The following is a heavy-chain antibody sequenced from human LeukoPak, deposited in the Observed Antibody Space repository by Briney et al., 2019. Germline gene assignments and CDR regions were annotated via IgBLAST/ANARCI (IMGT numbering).Heavy chain of an antibody. CDR2: IYPGDSDT. Sequence: GESLKISCKGSGYSFTSYWSGWLRQMPGKGLEWMGTIYPGDSDTTYSPSFQGQVTISADKSISTAYLQWSSLKASDTAMYYCARLRPQDAFDIWGQGTMVTVSS. V-gene: IGHV5-51*01. J-gene: IGHJ3*02. CDR1: GYSFTSYW. CDR3: ARLRPQDAFDI.